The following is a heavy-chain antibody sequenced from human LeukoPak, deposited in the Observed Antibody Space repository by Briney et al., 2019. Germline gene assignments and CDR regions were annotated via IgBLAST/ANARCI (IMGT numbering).Heavy chain of an antibody. Sequence: SETLSLTCTVSGGSISSSSFYWGWIRQPPGKGLEWIGSMYYSGSTYYNPSLKSRVSTSVDTPKNQFSLKLSSVTAADTAVYYCARLRANDGFDIWGQGTMVTVSS. D-gene: IGHD3-3*01. CDR3: ARLRANDGFDI. V-gene: IGHV4-39*01. CDR2: MYYSGST. J-gene: IGHJ3*02. CDR1: GGSISSSSFY.